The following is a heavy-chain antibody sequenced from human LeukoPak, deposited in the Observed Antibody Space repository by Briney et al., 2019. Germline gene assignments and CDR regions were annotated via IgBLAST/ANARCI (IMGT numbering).Heavy chain of an antibody. J-gene: IGHJ6*03. CDR3: ARARYYYDSSGYYLLRYYYYMDV. CDR2: ISAYNGNT. D-gene: IGHD3-22*01. Sequence: ASVKVSCKASGYTFTSYGISWVRQAPGQGLEWMGWISAYNGNTNYAQKLQGRVTMTTDTSTSTAYIELRSLRSDDTAVYYCARARYYYDSSGYYLLRYYYYMDVWGKGTTVTVSS. CDR1: GYTFTSYG. V-gene: IGHV1-18*01.